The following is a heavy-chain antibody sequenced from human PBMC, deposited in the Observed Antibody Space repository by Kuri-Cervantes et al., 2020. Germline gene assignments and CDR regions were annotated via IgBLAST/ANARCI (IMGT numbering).Heavy chain of an antibody. J-gene: IGHJ3*02. CDR1: GYSFTSYW. CDR3: ARGTYSGYDFEAFDN. V-gene: IGHV5-51*01. CDR2: IYPGDSDT. Sequence: GESMKISCKGSGYSFTSYWIGWVRQMPGKGLEWVGIIYPGDSDTRYSTSFQGQVTISDDKSISTAYLQWSSLKASDTAMYYCARGTYSGYDFEAFDNWGQGTMVTVSS. D-gene: IGHD5-12*01.